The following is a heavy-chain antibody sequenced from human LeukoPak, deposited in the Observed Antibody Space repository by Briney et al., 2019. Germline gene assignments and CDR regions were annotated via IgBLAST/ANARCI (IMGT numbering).Heavy chain of an antibody. CDR3: TSGLSVRRSNNTPVDY. V-gene: IGHV3-73*01. J-gene: IGHJ4*02. D-gene: IGHD1-1*01. CDR1: GFAFSGSA. Sequence: GGSLRLSCTASGFAFSGSAMHWVRQASGKGLEWVGRIRSKANSYATVYAASVKGRFTISRDDSKNTAYLQMNSLKTEDTAVYYCTSGLSVRRSNNTPVDYWGQGTLVTVSS. CDR2: IRSKANSYAT.